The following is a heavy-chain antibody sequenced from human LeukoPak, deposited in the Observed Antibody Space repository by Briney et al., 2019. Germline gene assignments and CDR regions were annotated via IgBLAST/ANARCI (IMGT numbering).Heavy chain of an antibody. CDR1: GFTFSNYA. Sequence: QSGGSLRLSCAASGFTFSNYAMHWVRQAPGKGLEWVAVMSYGGSNKYYADSVKGRFTISRDNSKNTLYLQMNSLRAEDTAVYYCAKDASSWYEYYYMDVWGKGTTVTVSS. V-gene: IGHV3-30-3*01. CDR3: AKDASSWYEYYYMDV. CDR2: MSYGGSNK. D-gene: IGHD6-13*01. J-gene: IGHJ6*03.